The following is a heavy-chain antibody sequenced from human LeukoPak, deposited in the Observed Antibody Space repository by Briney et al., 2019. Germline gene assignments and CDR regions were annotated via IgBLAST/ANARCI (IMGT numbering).Heavy chain of an antibody. CDR3: ARSRWELQYYYYYMDV. CDR2: ISAYNGNT. J-gene: IGHJ6*03. D-gene: IGHD1-26*01. V-gene: IGHV1-18*01. Sequence: GASVKVSCKASGYTFTSYGISWVRQAPGQGLEWMGWISAYNGNTNYAQKLQGRVTMTTDTSTSTAYMELSGLRSDDTAVYYCARSRWELQYYYYYMDVWGKGTTVTVSS. CDR1: GYTFTSYG.